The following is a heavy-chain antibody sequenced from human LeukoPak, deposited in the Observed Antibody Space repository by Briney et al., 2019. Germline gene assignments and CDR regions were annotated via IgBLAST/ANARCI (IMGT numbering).Heavy chain of an antibody. CDR1: GFTFSSYE. V-gene: IGHV3-48*03. CDR3: ARRSAYGFDY. CDR2: ISSSGSTI. D-gene: IGHD5-12*01. J-gene: IGHJ4*02. Sequence: GESLKISCAASGFTFSSYEMNWVRQAPGKGLELISYISSSGSTIYYADSVKGRFTISRDNAKNSLYLQMNSLRAEDTTLYYCARRSAYGFDYWGQGTLVTVSS.